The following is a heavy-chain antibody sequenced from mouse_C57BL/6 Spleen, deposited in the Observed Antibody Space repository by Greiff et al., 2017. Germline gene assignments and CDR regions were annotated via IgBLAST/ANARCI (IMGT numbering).Heavy chain of an antibody. CDR3: ARWGDYGDYAMDD. J-gene: IGHJ4*01. D-gene: IGHD1-1*01. CDR2: IYPGSGST. Sequence: VQLQQPGAELVKPGASVKMSCKASGYTFTSYWITWVKQRPGQGLEWIGDIYPGSGSTNYNEKFKSKATLTVDTSSSTAYMQLSSLTSEDAAVYYCARWGDYGDYAMDDWGKGTSGTVSS. CDR1: GYTFTSYW. V-gene: IGHV1-55*01.